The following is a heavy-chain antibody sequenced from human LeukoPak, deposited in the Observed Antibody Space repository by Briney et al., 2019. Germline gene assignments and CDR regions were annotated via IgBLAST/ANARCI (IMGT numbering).Heavy chain of an antibody. CDR3: ARDSSLTG. J-gene: IGHJ4*02. CDR2: ISSSSSYI. D-gene: IGHD6-6*01. V-gene: IGHV3-21*01. Sequence: GGSLRLFCAASGDTFSSYSMTWVRQAPGRGLEWVSSISSSSSYIYYADSVKGRFTISRDNAKNSLYLQMNSLRAEDTAVYYCARDSSLTGWGQGTLVTVSS. CDR1: GDTFSSYS.